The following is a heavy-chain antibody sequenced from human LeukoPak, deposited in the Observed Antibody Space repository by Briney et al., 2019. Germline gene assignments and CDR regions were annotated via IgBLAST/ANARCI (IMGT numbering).Heavy chain of an antibody. CDR2: ISSSGSTI. Sequence: PGGSLRLSCAASGFTFSDYYMSWIRQAPGKGLEWGSYISSSGSTIYYTDSVKGRFTISRDNAKNSLYLQMNSLRAEDTAVYYCARVGGYCSSTSCWGENWFDPWGQGTLVTVSS. J-gene: IGHJ5*02. CDR1: GFTFSDYY. D-gene: IGHD2-2*01. V-gene: IGHV3-11*04. CDR3: ARVGGYCSSTSCWGENWFDP.